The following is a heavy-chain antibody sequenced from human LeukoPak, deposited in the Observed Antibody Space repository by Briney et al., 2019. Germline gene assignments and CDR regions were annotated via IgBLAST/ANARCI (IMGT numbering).Heavy chain of an antibody. V-gene: IGHV1/OR15-3*02. J-gene: IGHJ4*02. CDR2: INAGNGNT. CDR3: ARGTYSGYDY. CDR1: GYSFTDYY. Sequence: ASLQVSCKASGYSFTDYYIHWVRQAPGQRLEWMGWINAGNGNTKYSQKFQGRVTITRDTSASTAYMELSSLRSEDTAVYYCARGTYSGYDYWGQGTLVTVSS. D-gene: IGHD5-12*01.